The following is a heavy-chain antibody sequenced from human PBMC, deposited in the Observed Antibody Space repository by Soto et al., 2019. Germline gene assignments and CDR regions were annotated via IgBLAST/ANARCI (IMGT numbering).Heavy chain of an antibody. Sequence: SETLSLTCTVSGGSISSGCYYWSWIRQHPGKGLEWIGYIYYSGSTYYNPSLKSRVTISVDTSKNQFSLKLSSVTAADTAVYYCAREPDCSGGSCPSSWFDPWGQGTLVTVSS. CDR3: AREPDCSGGSCPSSWFDP. CDR2: IYYSGST. J-gene: IGHJ5*02. D-gene: IGHD2-15*01. CDR1: GGSISSGCYY. V-gene: IGHV4-31*03.